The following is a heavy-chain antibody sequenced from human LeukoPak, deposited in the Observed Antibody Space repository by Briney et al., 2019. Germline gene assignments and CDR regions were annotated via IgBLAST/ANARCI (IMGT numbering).Heavy chain of an antibody. V-gene: IGHV3-21*01. CDR2: ISSSSSYI. D-gene: IGHD1-26*01. CDR1: GFTFRNAW. J-gene: IGHJ4*02. CDR3: ARGSWAPIDY. Sequence: GGSLRLSCAASGFTFRNAWMSWVRQAPGKGLEWVSSISSSSSYIYYADSVKGRFTISRDNAKNSLYLQMNSLRAEDTAVYYCARGSWAPIDYWGQGTLVTVSS.